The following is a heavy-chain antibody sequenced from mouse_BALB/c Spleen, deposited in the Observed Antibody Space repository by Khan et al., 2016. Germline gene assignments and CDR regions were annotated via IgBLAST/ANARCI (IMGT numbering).Heavy chain of an antibody. CDR1: GYTFINYG. D-gene: IGHD2-1*01. V-gene: IGHV9-3-1*01. J-gene: IGHJ2*01. CDR2: INTYTGEP. CDR3: AREGPYGNYLDY. Sequence: QIQLVQSGPELKKPGETVKISCKASGYTFINYGMNWVKQAPGKGLKWMGWINTYTGEPTYADDFKGRFAFSLETSASTAYLQINNLKNEDTATYFCAREGPYGNYLDYWGQGTTLTVSS.